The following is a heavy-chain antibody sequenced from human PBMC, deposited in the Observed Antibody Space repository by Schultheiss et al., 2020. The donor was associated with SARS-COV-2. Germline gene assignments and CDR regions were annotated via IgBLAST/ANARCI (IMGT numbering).Heavy chain of an antibody. V-gene: IGHV3-NL1*01. CDR2: IYSGGST. Sequence: GESLKISCAASGFTFSSYGMHWVRQAPGKGLEWVSVIYSGGSTYYADSVKGRFTISRDNSKNTLYLQMNSLRAEDTAVYYCARGYSSSFRYFDYWGQGTLVTVSS. D-gene: IGHD6-6*01. CDR3: ARGYSSSFRYFDY. J-gene: IGHJ4*02. CDR1: GFTFSSYG.